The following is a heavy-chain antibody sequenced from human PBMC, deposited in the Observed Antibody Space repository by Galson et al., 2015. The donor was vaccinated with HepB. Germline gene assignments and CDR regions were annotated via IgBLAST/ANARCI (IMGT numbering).Heavy chain of an antibody. D-gene: IGHD1-1*01. CDR1: GYSFPNFG. V-gene: IGHV1-18*01. CDR2: ISPYNGHP. J-gene: IGHJ4*02. CDR3: ARGTGTTGYRCIDY. Sequence: SVKVSCKASGYSFPNFGIDWVRQAPGEGPEWMGWISPYNGHPSYAQKFQGRVTLTIDTSTSTAYMELRGLRFDDTAVYYCARGTGTTGYRCIDYWGQGTLVTVPS.